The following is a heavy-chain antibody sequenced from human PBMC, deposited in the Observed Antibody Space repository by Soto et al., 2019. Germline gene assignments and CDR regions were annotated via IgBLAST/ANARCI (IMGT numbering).Heavy chain of an antibody. CDR1: GGSFSGYY. D-gene: IGHD5-18*01. CDR2: INHSGST. Sequence: SETLSLTCAVYGGSFSGYYWSWIRQPPGKGLEWIGEINHSGSTNYNPSLKSRVTISVDTSKNQFSLKLSSVTAADTAVYYCARGGVTGSNWFDPWGQGTLVTVSS. V-gene: IGHV4-34*01. CDR3: ARGGVTGSNWFDP. J-gene: IGHJ5*02.